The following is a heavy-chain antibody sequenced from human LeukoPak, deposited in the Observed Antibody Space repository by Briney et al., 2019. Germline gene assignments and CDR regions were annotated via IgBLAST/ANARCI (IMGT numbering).Heavy chain of an antibody. D-gene: IGHD2-21*01. J-gene: IGHJ3*02. CDR2: IIPILRSA. CDR1: GVTFSNNS. Sequence: SVNVSCKTSGVTFSNNSITWVRQAPGQGLEWLGGIIPILRSASYAQKFRGRLRMTSDESTTTAYMELSSLSSDDTAMYFCARARTSIRFTDSFDIWSQGTLVTVSS. CDR3: ARARTSIRFTDSFDI. V-gene: IGHV1-69*13.